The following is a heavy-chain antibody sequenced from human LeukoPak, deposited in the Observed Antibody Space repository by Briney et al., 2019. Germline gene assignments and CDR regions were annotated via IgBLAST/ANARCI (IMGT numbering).Heavy chain of an antibody. CDR3: ARDRLSVSPGQRMNWFDP. D-gene: IGHD1-1*01. CDR2: INPNSGGT. CDR1: GYTFTGYY. J-gene: IGHJ5*02. V-gene: IGHV1-2*02. Sequence: ASVKVSCKASGYTFTGYYMHWVRQAPGHGLEWMGWINPNSGGTNYAQKFQGRVTMTRDTSISTAYMELSRLRSDDTAVYYCARDRLSVSPGQRMNWFDPWGQGTLVTVSS.